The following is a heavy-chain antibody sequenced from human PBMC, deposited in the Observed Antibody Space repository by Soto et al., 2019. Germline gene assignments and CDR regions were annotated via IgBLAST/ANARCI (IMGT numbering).Heavy chain of an antibody. V-gene: IGHV3-23*01. CDR1: GFNFGAYA. Sequence: GESLKISCEASGFNFGAYAMSWVRQAPGKGLEWVSGISGSSSGTYYTDSVKGRFTISRDNSKNTVYLQMNSLRGEDTAVYYCAKNRSENFWVYYYAMDVWGHGTAVTVSS. J-gene: IGHJ6*02. CDR3: AKNRSENFWVYYYAMDV. CDR2: ISGSSSGT. D-gene: IGHD6-19*01.